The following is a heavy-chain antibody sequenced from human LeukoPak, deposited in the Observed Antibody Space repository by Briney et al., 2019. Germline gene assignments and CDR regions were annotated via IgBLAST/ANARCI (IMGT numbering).Heavy chain of an antibody. CDR1: GFTFSSYA. Sequence: GGSLRLSCAASGFTFSSYAMSWVRQPPGKGLEWVSGISSGAGSTYYADSVKGRFTISRDNSKNTLYLQVNSLRAEDTAVYYCAKDYSGSYXHFDYWGQGTLVTVSS. J-gene: IGHJ4*02. CDR3: AKDYSGSYXHFDY. V-gene: IGHV3-23*01. D-gene: IGHD1-26*01. CDR2: ISSGAGST.